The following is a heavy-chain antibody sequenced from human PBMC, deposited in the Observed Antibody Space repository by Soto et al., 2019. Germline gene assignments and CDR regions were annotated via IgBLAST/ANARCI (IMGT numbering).Heavy chain of an antibody. D-gene: IGHD4-4*01. J-gene: IGHJ4*02. CDR1: GFSLSTSGVG. Sequence: SGPTLVKPTQTLTLTCTFSGFSLSTSGVGVGWIRQPPGKALEWLALIYWDDDKRYSPSLKSRLTITKDTSKNQVVLTMTNMDPVDTATYYCAHSRPLTTVAGRSGYFDYWGQGTLVTVSS. CDR3: AHSRPLTTVAGRSGYFDY. CDR2: IYWDDDK. V-gene: IGHV2-5*02.